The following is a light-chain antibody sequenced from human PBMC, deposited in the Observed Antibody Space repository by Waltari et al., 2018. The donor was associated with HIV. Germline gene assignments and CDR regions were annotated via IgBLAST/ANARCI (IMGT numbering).Light chain of an antibody. CDR1: QSISTY. Sequence: DIQMTQSTSSLSASVGDRVTITCRARQSISTYLNWYQQRPVKAPKLLIYGAFALQSGVPSGFSGSGSGTDFTLTITSLQPEDFATYYCQQTFRIPLTFGGGTKV. V-gene: IGKV1-39*01. CDR3: QQTFRIPLT. CDR2: GAF. J-gene: IGKJ4*01.